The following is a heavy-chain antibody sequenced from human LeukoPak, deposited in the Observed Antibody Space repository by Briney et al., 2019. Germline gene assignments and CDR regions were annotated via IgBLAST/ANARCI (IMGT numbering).Heavy chain of an antibody. J-gene: IGHJ4*02. CDR1: GYTFTSYA. CDR3: ARDWGYCTNGVCYYFDY. D-gene: IGHD2-8*01. V-gene: IGHV1-3*01. Sequence: ASVKVSCKASGYTFTSYAIHWVRQAPGQRLEWMAWINADNGNTKYSQNFQGRVTVTRDTSASTVHMELSSLRSEDTAVYYCARDWGYCTNGVCYYFDYWGQGTLVTVSS. CDR2: INADNGNT.